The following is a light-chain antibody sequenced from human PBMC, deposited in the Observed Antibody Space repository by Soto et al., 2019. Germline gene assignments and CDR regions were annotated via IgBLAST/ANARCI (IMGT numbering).Light chain of an antibody. J-gene: IGKJ2*01. Sequence: EIVLTQSPATLSLSPWERATLSCRASLSVSSYLAWYQQKSGQAPRLLIYDASHRPTGIPARFSGSGSGTDFRLTISSLEPEDFALYYCQQRSNWPYTFGQGTNLEI. CDR3: QQRSNWPYT. CDR2: DAS. V-gene: IGKV3-11*01. CDR1: LSVSSY.